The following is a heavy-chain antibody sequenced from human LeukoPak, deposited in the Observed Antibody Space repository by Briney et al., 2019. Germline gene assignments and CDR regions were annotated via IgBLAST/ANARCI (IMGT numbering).Heavy chain of an antibody. V-gene: IGHV4-61*02. CDR1: GGSISSGSYY. J-gene: IGHJ6*04. CDR2: VYTSGST. CDR3: AGLYV. Sequence: SETLSLTCTVSGGSISSGSYYWSWIRQPAGKGLEWIGRVYTSGSTTYNPSLRSRVTMSVDTSKNQLSLKLNSVTAADTAIYYCAGLYVWGKGTTVTISS.